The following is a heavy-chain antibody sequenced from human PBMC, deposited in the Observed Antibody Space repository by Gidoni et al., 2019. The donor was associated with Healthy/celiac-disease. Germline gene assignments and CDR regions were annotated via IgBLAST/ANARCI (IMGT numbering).Heavy chain of an antibody. CDR2: INWNGGST. CDR1: GFTLDDYG. V-gene: IGHV3-20*01. J-gene: IGHJ4*02. Sequence: EVQLVESGGGVVRPGGSLRLACAAAGFTLDDYGMSLVRQAPGKGLEWVSGINWNGGSTGYADSVKGRFTISRDNAKNSLYLQMNSLRAEDTALYHCAREGCGGECIDYWGQGTLVTVSS. D-gene: IGHD2-21*01. CDR3: AREGCGGECIDY.